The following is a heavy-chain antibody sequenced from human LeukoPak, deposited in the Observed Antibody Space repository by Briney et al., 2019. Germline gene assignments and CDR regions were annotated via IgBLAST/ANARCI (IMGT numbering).Heavy chain of an antibody. Sequence: ASVKVSCKASGYTFTSYGISWVRQAPGQGLEWMGWINPNSGGTNYAQKFQGRVTITRNTSISTAYMELSSLRSEDTAVYYCARGRGVLLGQLWSPRRWAWWFDPWGQGTLVTVSS. CDR3: ARGRGVLLGQLWSPRRWAWWFDP. CDR1: GYTFTSYG. J-gene: IGHJ5*02. D-gene: IGHD5-18*01. V-gene: IGHV1-8*03. CDR2: INPNSGGT.